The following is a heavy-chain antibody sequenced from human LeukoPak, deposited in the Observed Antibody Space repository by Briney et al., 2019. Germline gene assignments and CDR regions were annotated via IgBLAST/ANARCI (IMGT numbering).Heavy chain of an antibody. CDR3: ARVIPYIVVVPAAMGWFDP. Sequence: PSETLSLTGAVYGGSFSGYYWSWIRQPPGKGLEWIGEINHSGSTNYNPSLKSRVTISVDTSKNQFSLKLSSVTAADTAVYYCARVIPYIVVVPAAMGWFDPWGQGTLVTVSS. CDR2: INHSGST. J-gene: IGHJ5*02. CDR1: GGSFSGYY. V-gene: IGHV4-34*01. D-gene: IGHD2-2*01.